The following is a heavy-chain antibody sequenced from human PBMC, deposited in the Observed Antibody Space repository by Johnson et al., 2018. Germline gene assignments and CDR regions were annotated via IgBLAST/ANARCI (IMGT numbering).Heavy chain of an antibody. D-gene: IGHD5-12*01. Sequence: VQLQESGGGLVQPGGSLRLSCAASDFNVSTNHMTWVRQAPGKGLEWVSVIHSGGSIYYADSVKGRFTISRDNSKNTLCLQMNSLRPEDPDVYYCARDPPGLDAFDIWGQGTMVTVSS. CDR1: DFNVSTNH. J-gene: IGHJ3*02. CDR2: IHSGGSI. V-gene: IGHV3-66*02. CDR3: ARDPPGLDAFDI.